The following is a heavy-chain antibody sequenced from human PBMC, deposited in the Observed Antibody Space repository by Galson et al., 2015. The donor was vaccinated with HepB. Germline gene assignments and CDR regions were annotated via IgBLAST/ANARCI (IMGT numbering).Heavy chain of an antibody. CDR3: ARDLYSSSFYYYYDMDV. CDR1: GFTFSSYG. V-gene: IGHV3-30*03. J-gene: IGHJ6*02. Sequence: SLRLSCAASGFTFSSYGMHWVRQAPGKGLEWVAVISYDGSNKYYADSVKGRFTISRDNSKNTLYLQMNSLRAEDTAVYYCARDLYSSSFYYYYDMDVWGQGTTVTVSS. D-gene: IGHD6-6*01. CDR2: ISYDGSNK.